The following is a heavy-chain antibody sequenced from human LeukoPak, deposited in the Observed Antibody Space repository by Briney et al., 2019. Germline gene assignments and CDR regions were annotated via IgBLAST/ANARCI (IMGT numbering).Heavy chain of an antibody. CDR1: GFTFSSYG. CDR3: ARKSRDGYNYDSSGFFDY. V-gene: IGHV3-30*03. CDR2: ISYDGSNK. J-gene: IGHJ4*02. Sequence: GGSLRLSCAASGFTFSSYGMHWVRQAPGKGLEWVAVISYDGSNKYYADSVKGRFTISRDNSKNTLYLQMNSLRAEDTAVYYCARKSRDGYNYDSSGFFDYWGQGTLVTVSS. D-gene: IGHD5-24*01.